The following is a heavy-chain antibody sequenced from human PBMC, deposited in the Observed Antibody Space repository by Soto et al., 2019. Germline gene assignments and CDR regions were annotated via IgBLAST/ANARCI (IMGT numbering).Heavy chain of an antibody. Sequence: QVQLVQSGAEEKKPGASVKVSCKASGYTFTSYAMHWVRQAPGQRLEWMGWINAGNGNTKYSQKFQGRVTITRDTSASTAYMELSSLRSEDTAVWYCARDPSYYGMDVWGQGTTVTVSS. J-gene: IGHJ6*02. V-gene: IGHV1-3*05. CDR2: INAGNGNT. CDR1: GYTFTSYA. CDR3: ARDPSYYGMDV.